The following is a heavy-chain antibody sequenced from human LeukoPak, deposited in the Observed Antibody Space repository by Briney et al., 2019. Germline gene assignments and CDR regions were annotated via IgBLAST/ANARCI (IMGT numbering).Heavy chain of an antibody. CDR2: IYYSGST. CDR3: NSGPYYKRDY. J-gene: IGHJ4*02. D-gene: IGHD3-10*01. V-gene: IGHV4-39*07. Sequence: PSETLSLTCTVSGGSISSSSYYWGWIRQPPGTGLEWIGSIYYSGSTYYNPSLKSRVTISVDTSKNQFSLKLSSVTAADTAVYYCNSGPYYKRDYWGQGTLVTVSS. CDR1: GGSISSSSYY.